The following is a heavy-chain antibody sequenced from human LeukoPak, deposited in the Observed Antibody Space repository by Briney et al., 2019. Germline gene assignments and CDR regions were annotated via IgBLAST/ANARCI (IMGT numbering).Heavy chain of an antibody. CDR2: IYYSGST. V-gene: IGHV4-39*01. J-gene: IGHJ4*02. CDR3: ARQSSSGSY. D-gene: IGHD1-26*01. CDR1: GGSFSSYY. Sequence: PSETLSLTCAVYGGSFSSYYWGWIRQPPGKGLEWIGSIYYSGSTYYNPSLKSRVTISVDTSKNQFSLKLSSVTAADTAVYYCARQSSSGSYWGQGTLVTVSS.